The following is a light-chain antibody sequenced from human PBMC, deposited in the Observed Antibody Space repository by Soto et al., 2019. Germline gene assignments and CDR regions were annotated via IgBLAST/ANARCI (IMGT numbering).Light chain of an antibody. CDR1: QDITNY. CDR2: DAS. Sequence: DIQMTQSPSSLSASVGDRVTITCQASQDITNYLNWYQQKPGKAPKLLIYDASNLETAVPSRFSGSGSGTDFTFTISSLQPEDIATYYCQQYDNLPRFGGGTKVEIK. V-gene: IGKV1-33*01. J-gene: IGKJ4*01. CDR3: QQYDNLPR.